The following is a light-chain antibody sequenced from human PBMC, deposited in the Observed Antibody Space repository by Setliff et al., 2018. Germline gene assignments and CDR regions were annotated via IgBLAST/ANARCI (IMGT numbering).Light chain of an antibody. CDR1: GSDVGGYDY. CDR2: DVI. V-gene: IGLV2-14*03. J-gene: IGLJ2*01. Sequence: QSALAQPASVSGSPGQTIILSCTGTGSDVGGYDYISWYQLHPGKVPKLMIYDVINRPSGVSDRFSGSKSGNTASLTISGLQAEDEATYYCSSNTNTNTLLIFGGGTKVTVL. CDR3: SSNTNTNTLLI.